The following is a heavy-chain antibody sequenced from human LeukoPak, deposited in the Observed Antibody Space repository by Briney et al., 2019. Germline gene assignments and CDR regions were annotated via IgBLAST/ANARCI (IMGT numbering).Heavy chain of an antibody. V-gene: IGHV4-39*01. CDR2: VYYSGST. CDR3: ARNASSLGAGAFDI. Sequence: SETLSLTCTVSGGSISSSSLYWDWIRQPPGRGLEWIGTVYYSGSTYYNPSLKSRVTISVDTSKNQFSLKLSSVTAADTAVYYCARNASSLGAGAFDIWGQGTMVTVSS. D-gene: IGHD2-2*01. CDR1: GGSISSSSLY. J-gene: IGHJ3*02.